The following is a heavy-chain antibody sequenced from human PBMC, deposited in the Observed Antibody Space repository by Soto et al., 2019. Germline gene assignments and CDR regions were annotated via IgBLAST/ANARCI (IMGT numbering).Heavy chain of an antibody. CDR1: GYSFTNYW. Sequence: GEALKVSCKGSGYSFTNYWITWVRQMPGEGLEYMGRIDPRDSETNYGPSFKGHVTISVDKSISTAHLQWTSQPASDTAMYFCGGNNGDGRPGFWDQGTLVGASS. CDR2: IDPRDSET. V-gene: IGHV5-10-1*01. J-gene: IGHJ4*02. CDR3: GGNNGDGRPGF. D-gene: IGHD4-17*01.